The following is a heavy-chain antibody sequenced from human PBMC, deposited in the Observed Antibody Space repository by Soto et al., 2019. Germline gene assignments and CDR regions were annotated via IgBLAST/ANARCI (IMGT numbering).Heavy chain of an antibody. J-gene: IGHJ2*01. CDR2: ISYDGSNK. CDR1: GFTFSSYA. CDR3: VSLKTYYDSSPWYFDL. Sequence: QVQLVESGGGVVQPGRSLRLSCAASGFTFSSYAMHWVRQAPGKGLEWVAVISYDGSNKYYADSVKGRFTISRDNSKNTLYLQMNSLRAEDTAVYYCVSLKTYYDSSPWYFDLWGRGTLVTVSS. V-gene: IGHV3-30-3*01. D-gene: IGHD3-22*01.